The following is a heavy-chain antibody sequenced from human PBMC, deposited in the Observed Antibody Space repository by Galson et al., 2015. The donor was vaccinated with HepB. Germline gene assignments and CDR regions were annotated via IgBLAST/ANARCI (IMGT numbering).Heavy chain of an antibody. CDR2: ISYDGSSQ. D-gene: IGHD3-16*01. J-gene: IGHJ4*02. CDR3: AKDPVSGNYDRPWPRD. CDR1: GFRFSYYG. V-gene: IGHV3-30*18. Sequence: SLRLSCAASGFRFSYYGMHWVRQAPGKGLEWVSLISYDGSSQYYADSVKGRFAISRDNSKSTLYLQMNSLRVEDTAVYYCAKDPVSGNYDRPWPRDWGQGTLVTVSS.